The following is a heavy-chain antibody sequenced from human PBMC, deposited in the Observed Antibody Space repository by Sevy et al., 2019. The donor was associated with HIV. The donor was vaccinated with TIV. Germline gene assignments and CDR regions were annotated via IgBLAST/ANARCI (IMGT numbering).Heavy chain of an antibody. CDR1: GYVLMNYA. CDR3: VRSPPWRPTVPTSNFDY. Sequence: ASVKVSCKASGYVLMNYAITWVRQAPGQGLEWMGWISGYNGNTNYAQDLQDRVTMTTDTSSNTAFMELRSLRPDDTAVYYCVRSPPWRPTVPTSNFDYRGQGTLVTVSS. J-gene: IGHJ4*02. D-gene: IGHD4-17*01. V-gene: IGHV1-18*01. CDR2: ISGYNGNT.